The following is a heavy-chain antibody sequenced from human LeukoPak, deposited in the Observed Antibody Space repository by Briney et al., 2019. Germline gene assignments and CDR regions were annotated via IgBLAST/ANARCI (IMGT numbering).Heavy chain of an antibody. CDR2: IIPIFGTA. V-gene: IGHV1-69*05. J-gene: IGHJ1*01. D-gene: IGHD3-22*01. CDR3: AREHPDSPLFQH. CDR1: GGTFSSYA. Sequence: SVKLSCKASGGTFSSYAISWVRQAPGQGLEWMGGIIPIFGTANYAQRFQGRVTITTDETTSTAYMELSSLRSEDTAVYYCAREHPDSPLFQHWGQGTLVTVSS.